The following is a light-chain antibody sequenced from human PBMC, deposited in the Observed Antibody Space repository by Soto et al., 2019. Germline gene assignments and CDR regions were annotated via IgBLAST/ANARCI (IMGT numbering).Light chain of an antibody. CDR3: QNYHKAPFT. Sequence: DIQMTQSPSTLSASVGDRVTITCRASEGISVYLAWYQQRPGKAPKLLIYASSILQSGIPPRFSGTRSDTEFTLAISSLRPDDVATYYCQNYHKAPFTFGPGTKVDIK. V-gene: IGKV1-27*01. CDR2: ASS. J-gene: IGKJ3*01. CDR1: EGISVY.